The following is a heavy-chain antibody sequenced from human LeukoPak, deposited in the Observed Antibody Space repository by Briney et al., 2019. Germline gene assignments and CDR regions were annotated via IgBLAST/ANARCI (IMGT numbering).Heavy chain of an antibody. CDR3: ARDRRELELGKDYYYYGMDV. CDR2: IYYSGST. D-gene: IGHD1-7*01. V-gene: IGHV4-31*03. CDR1: GGSISSGGYY. J-gene: IGHJ6*02. Sequence: SETLSLTCTVSGGSISSGGYYWSWIRQHPGKGLEWIGYIYYSGSTYYNPSLKSRVTISVDTSKNQFSLKLSSVTAADTAVYYCARDRRELELGKDYYYYGMDVWGQGTTVTVSS.